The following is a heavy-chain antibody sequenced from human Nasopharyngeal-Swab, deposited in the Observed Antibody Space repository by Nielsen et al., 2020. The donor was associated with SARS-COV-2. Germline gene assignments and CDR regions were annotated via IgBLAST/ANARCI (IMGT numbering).Heavy chain of an antibody. J-gene: IGHJ4*02. D-gene: IGHD5-24*01. Sequence: SVKVSCKASGYTFTSYAISWVRQAPGQGLEWMGGIIPIFGTANYAQKFQGRVTITADESTSTAYMELSSLRSEDTAVYYCARDSRDGYNFALEYYFDYWGQGTLVTVSS. CDR3: ARDSRDGYNFALEYYFDY. CDR2: IIPIFGTA. V-gene: IGHV1-69*13. CDR1: GYTFTSYA.